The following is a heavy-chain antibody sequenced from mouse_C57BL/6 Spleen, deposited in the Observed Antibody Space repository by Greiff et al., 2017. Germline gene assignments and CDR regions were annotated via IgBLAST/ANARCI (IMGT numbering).Heavy chain of an antibody. CDR1: GYAFSSYW. J-gene: IGHJ1*03. CDR2: IYPGDGDT. Sequence: QVQLQQSGAELVKPGASVKISCKASGYAFSSYWMNWVKQRPGKGLEWIGQIYPGDGDTNYNGKFKGKATLTADKSSSTAYMQLSSLTSEDSAVYCCARSSITTVVATDWYFDVGGTGTTVTVSS. D-gene: IGHD1-1*01. V-gene: IGHV1-80*01. CDR3: ARSSITTVVATDWYFDV.